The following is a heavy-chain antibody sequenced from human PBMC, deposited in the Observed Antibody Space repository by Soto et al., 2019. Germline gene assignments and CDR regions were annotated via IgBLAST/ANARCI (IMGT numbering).Heavy chain of an antibody. CDR1: GGSIGSCY. D-gene: IGHD3-10*01. CDR3: ARVWGGAFDI. Sequence: QVQLQESGPGLAKPSETLSLTCTVSGGSIGSCYWSWIRQPPGKGLEWIGYIYYSGSTNYNPSLKSRVTISVDTSKNQFSLKLSSVTAADTAVYYCARVWGGAFDIWGQGTMVTVSS. J-gene: IGHJ3*02. CDR2: IYYSGST. V-gene: IGHV4-59*01.